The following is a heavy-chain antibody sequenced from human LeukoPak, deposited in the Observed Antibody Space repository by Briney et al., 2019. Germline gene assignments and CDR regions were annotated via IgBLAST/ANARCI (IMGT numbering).Heavy chain of an antibody. Sequence: ASVKVSCKASGYTFTNYCMHWVRQGPGQGLEWTGIINPSGGSTSYAQKFQGRVTMTRDTSTSTVYMELSSLRSEDTAVYYCARGGSSWESDYWGQGTLVTVSS. V-gene: IGHV1-46*01. J-gene: IGHJ4*02. D-gene: IGHD6-13*01. CDR2: INPSGGST. CDR1: GYTFTNYC. CDR3: ARGGSSWESDY.